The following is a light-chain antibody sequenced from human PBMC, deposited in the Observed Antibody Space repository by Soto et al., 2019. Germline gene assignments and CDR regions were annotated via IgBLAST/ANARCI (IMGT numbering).Light chain of an antibody. V-gene: IGKV1-5*01. Sequence: DIQMTQSPSTLSASVGDRVTITCRASQSISSWLAWYQQKPGKAPKLLIFAASSLQSGVPSRFSGSRSGTDFTLTISSLQPDDFATYYCQQYYSNPPTFGQGTKVDIK. J-gene: IGKJ1*01. CDR1: QSISSW. CDR2: AAS. CDR3: QQYYSNPPT.